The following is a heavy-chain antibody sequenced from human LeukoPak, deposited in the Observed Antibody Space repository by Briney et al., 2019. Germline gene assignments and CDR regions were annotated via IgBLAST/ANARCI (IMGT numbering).Heavy chain of an antibody. CDR2: GSERGGT. CDR3: ARAGRRSGRVIVVVPAAINAFDI. CDR1: GESLNGHY. Sequence: SETLSLTCAVYGESLNGHYWSWTRQFPGKGLEWIGEGSERGGTKFNPSLKSRVTISVDRSKNQFSLKLSSVTAADTAVYYCARAGRRSGRVIVVVPAAINAFDIWGQGTMVTVSS. V-gene: IGHV4-34*01. J-gene: IGHJ3*02. D-gene: IGHD2-2*02.